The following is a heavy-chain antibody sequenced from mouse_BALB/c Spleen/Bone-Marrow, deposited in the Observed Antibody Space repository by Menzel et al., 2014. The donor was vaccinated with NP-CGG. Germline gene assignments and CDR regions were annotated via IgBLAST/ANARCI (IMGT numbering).Heavy chain of an antibody. CDR1: GYTFTNSW. D-gene: IGHD2-14*01. J-gene: IGHJ2*01. V-gene: IGHV1S130*01. CDR2: IHPNSGNT. CDR3: ARHHRYAYYFDY. Sequence: VQLQQSGSVLVRPGASVKLSCKASGYTFTNSWIHWAKQRPGQGLEWIGEIHPNSGNTNFNEKFKVKATLTVDTSSSTAYVDLSSLTAKDSAVYYCARHHRYAYYFDYWGQGTTLTVSS.